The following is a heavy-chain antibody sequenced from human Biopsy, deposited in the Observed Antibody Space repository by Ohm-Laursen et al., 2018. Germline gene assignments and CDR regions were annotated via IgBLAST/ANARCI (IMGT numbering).Heavy chain of an antibody. CDR3: ARDRGYYYYYGMDV. D-gene: IGHD3-10*01. J-gene: IGHJ6*02. CDR2: ITTYNGNT. Sequence: VSSVKVSCKASGYTFTDYGVSWVRQAPGQGLEWMGWITTYNGNTNYAQKVQGRVTMTTDTSTSTAYMELRSLRSDDTAVYYCARDRGYYYYYGMDVWGQGTTVTVSS. CDR1: GYTFTDYG. V-gene: IGHV1-18*01.